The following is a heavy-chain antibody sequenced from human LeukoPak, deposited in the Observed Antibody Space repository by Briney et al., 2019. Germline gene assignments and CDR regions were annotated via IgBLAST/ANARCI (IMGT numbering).Heavy chain of an antibody. CDR1: GFTFDDYA. Sequence: PGRSLRLSCAASGFTFDDYAMHWVRQAPGKGLEWVSGISWNSGSIGYADSVKGRFTISRDNAKNSLYLQMNSLRAEDTALYYCAKDANYYDSSGYYDYWGQGTLVTVSS. CDR2: ISWNSGSI. CDR3: AKDANYYDSSGYYDY. D-gene: IGHD3-22*01. J-gene: IGHJ4*02. V-gene: IGHV3-9*01.